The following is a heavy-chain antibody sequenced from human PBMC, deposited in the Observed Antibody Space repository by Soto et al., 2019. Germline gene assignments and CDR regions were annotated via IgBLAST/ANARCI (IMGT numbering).Heavy chain of an antibody. CDR2: IYYSGRT. CDR1: GGSISSYY. Sequence: QVQLQESGPGLVKPSETLSLTCTVSGGSISSYYWSWIRQPPGKGLEWIGYIYYSGRTNYNPSLKSRVTISVDTSKNQFSLKLSSVTAADTAVYYCARGIGLDDYGDYSTLIGDYYFDYWGQGTLVTVSS. D-gene: IGHD4-17*01. J-gene: IGHJ4*02. V-gene: IGHV4-59*01. CDR3: ARGIGLDDYGDYSTLIGDYYFDY.